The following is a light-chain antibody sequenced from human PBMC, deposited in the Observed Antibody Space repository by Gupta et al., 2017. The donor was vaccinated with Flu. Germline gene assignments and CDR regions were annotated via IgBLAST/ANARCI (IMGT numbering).Light chain of an antibody. Sequence: SAGAVTSGHYPYWFQQKPGHAPLTLIYDTSNKHSWTPARFSGSLLGGKAALTLSGAQPEDEANYYCLLSYSGSCVFGGGTKLTVL. V-gene: IGLV7-46*01. CDR1: AGAVTSGHY. CDR2: DTS. J-gene: IGLJ3*02. CDR3: LLSYSGSCV.